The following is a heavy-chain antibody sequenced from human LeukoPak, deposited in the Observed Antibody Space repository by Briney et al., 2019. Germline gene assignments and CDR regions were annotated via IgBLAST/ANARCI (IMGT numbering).Heavy chain of an antibody. J-gene: IGHJ4*02. CDR3: ARATYSNSRSFDY. V-gene: IGHV3-48*01. CDR2: ISSSSSTM. D-gene: IGHD6-13*01. Sequence: GGSLRLSCAASGFTFSSYGMHWVRQAPGKGLEWVSYISSSSSTMYYADSVKGRFTISRDNGKNSLYLQMNSLTAEDTAVYYCARATYSNSRSFDYWGQGTLVTVSS. CDR1: GFTFSSYG.